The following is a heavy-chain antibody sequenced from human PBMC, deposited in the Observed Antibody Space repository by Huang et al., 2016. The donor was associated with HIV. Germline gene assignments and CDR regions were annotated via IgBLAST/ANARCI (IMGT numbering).Heavy chain of an antibody. V-gene: IGHV3-48*01. J-gene: IGHJ4*02. CDR3: ARGYSSSWLYN. Sequence: EEQLVESGGGLVQPGGSLRLSCAASGFSFSSCNMNWVRQAPGKGLDGLSDISETGSVITYADSVKGRFTVSRDNAKNSLYLQMDSLRAEDTAVYYCARGYSSSWLYNWGQGTLVTVSS. D-gene: IGHD6-13*01. CDR1: GFSFSSCN. CDR2: ISETGSVI.